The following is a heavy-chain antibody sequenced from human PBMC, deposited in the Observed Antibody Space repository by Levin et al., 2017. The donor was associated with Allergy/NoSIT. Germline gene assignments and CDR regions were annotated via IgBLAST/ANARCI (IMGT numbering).Heavy chain of an antibody. V-gene: IGHV3-7*01. J-gene: IGHJ4*02. Sequence: LSLTCAASGFTFSSYWMSWVRQAPGKGLEWVANIKQDGSEKYYVDSVKGRFTISRDNAKNSLYLQMNSLRAEDTAVYYCARDAEMATMGFWGYWGQGTLVTVSS. D-gene: IGHD5-24*01. CDR2: IKQDGSEK. CDR3: ARDAEMATMGFWGY. CDR1: GFTFSSYW.